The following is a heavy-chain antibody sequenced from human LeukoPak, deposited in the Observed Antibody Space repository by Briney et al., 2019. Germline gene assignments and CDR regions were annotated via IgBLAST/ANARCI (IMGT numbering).Heavy chain of an antibody. Sequence: PGGSLRLSCAASGFTVSFNYMSWVRQAPGKGLEWISVIYSGGSTYYADSVKGRFTISRDDSKNPLYLQMNSLRADDTAIYYCARAQWRTYSYYYMDVWGKGTTVTVSS. J-gene: IGHJ6*03. CDR2: IYSGGST. CDR3: ARAQWRTYSYYYMDV. D-gene: IGHD6-19*01. V-gene: IGHV3-53*01. CDR1: GFTVSFNY.